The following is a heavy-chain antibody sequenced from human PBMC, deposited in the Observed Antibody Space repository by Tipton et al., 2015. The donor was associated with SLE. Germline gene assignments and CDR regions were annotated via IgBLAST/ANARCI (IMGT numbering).Heavy chain of an antibody. CDR1: GFTFSSYG. CDR2: IAYDGSNK. V-gene: IGHV3-30*03. CDR3: ARTEVYTDFYFDY. D-gene: IGHD5/OR15-5a*01. Sequence: SLRLSCAASGFTFSSYGMHWVRQAPGKGLEWVAVIAYDGSNKYYADSVKGRFTISRDNSKNTLYLQMNSLRAEDTAIYYCARTEVYTDFYFDYWGQGTLVTVSS. J-gene: IGHJ4*02.